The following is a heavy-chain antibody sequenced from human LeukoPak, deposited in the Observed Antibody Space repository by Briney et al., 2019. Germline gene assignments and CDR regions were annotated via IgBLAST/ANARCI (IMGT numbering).Heavy chain of an antibody. CDR2: IKEDGSKK. D-gene: IGHD6-19*01. Sequence: PGGSLRLSCAASGFSFSSYWMNWVRRAPGKGLEWLANIKEDGSKKYYVDSVKGRFTISRDNAKNSLYLHMDSLRAEDTAVYYCARDPGRQYSSIADVWGQGTTVTVSS. CDR1: GFSFSSYW. V-gene: IGHV3-7*03. J-gene: IGHJ6*02. CDR3: ARDPGRQYSSIADV.